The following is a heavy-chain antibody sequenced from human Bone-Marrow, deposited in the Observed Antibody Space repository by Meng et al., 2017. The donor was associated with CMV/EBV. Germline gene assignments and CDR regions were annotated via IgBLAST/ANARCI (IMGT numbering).Heavy chain of an antibody. J-gene: IGHJ4*02. D-gene: IGHD3-3*01. CDR1: GVSISSSSYY. CDR3: ARHLVTIFGVVIAYPDYFDY. Sequence: SETLSLTCTVPGVSISSSSYYWGWIRQPPGKGLEWIGSIYYSGSTYYNPSLKSRVTISVDTSKNQFSLKLSSVTAADTAVYYCARHLVTIFGVVIAYPDYFDYWGQGTRVTGSS. V-gene: IGHV4-39*01. CDR2: IYYSGST.